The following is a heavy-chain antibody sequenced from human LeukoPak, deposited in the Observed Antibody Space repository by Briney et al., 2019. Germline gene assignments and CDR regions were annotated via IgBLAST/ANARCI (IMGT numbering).Heavy chain of an antibody. V-gene: IGHV4-39*01. CDR2: IYYTRST. CDR1: GGSISSSSYY. J-gene: IGHJ2*01. Sequence: PSETLSLTCTVSGGSISSSSYYWGWIRQPPGKGLEWIVSIYYTRSTYYNPPLKSRVTISVDTSKNQFSLKLTSVTAADTAVYYCARGVTMIVVVIHDWYFDLWGRGTLVTVSS. D-gene: IGHD3-22*01. CDR3: ARGVTMIVVVIHDWYFDL.